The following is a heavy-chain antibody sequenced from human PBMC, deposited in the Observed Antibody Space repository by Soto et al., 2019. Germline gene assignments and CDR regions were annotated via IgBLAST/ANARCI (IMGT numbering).Heavy chain of an antibody. J-gene: IGHJ4*02. D-gene: IGHD2-21*02. V-gene: IGHV3-11*05. CDR1: GFSFSDYY. Sequence: QVQLVESGGGLVKPGGSLRLSCAASGFSFSDYYMSWIRQAPGKGLEWVSYISSDSSYTNYADSVTGRFTISIDNAKKSPQLQMNSLRAEDTAVYYGAISRDWQKSFDYWGQGTLVTVSS. CDR3: AISRDWQKSFDY. CDR2: ISSDSSYT.